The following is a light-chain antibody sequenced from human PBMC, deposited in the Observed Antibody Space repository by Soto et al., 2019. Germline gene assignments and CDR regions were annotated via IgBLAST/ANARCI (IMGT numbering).Light chain of an antibody. Sequence: DIQMTHSPSTLSASVLYIVTITCRASQSISSWLALYQQRPGKAPKLLIYEASIFESGVPSRFSGSGSGTQFTLTISSLQPDDFATYYCQQYNSYPWTFSQGTKVDIK. CDR2: EAS. CDR1: QSISSW. V-gene: IGKV1-5*03. J-gene: IGKJ1*01. CDR3: QQYNSYPWT.